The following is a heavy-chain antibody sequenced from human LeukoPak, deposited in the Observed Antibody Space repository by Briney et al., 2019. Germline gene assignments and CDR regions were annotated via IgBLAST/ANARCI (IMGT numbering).Heavy chain of an antibody. J-gene: IGHJ4*02. CDR2: IIPILGIA. CDR3: ERNPAYDILTGYSFDY. D-gene: IGHD3-9*01. Sequence: ASVKVSCKASGGTFSSYAISWVRQAPGQGLEWMGRIIPILGIANYAQKFQGRVTITADKSTSPAYMELSSLRSEDTAVFFFERNPAYDILTGYSFDYWGQGTLVTVSS. V-gene: IGHV1-69*04. CDR1: GGTFSSYA.